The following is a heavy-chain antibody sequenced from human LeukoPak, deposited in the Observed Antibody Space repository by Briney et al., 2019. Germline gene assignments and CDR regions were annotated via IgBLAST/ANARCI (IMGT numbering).Heavy chain of an antibody. CDR1: GGTFTSYT. Sequence: ASVKVSCKASGGTFTSYTVNWVRQAPGQGLEWMGGIIPIFRTANYAQRFQGRVTITADGSTTTAYMELSSLKSEDTAVYCCARGSSSSSWYAAFDIWGQGTMVTVSS. CDR3: ARGSSSSSWYAAFDI. CDR2: IIPIFRTA. J-gene: IGHJ3*02. V-gene: IGHV1-69*13. D-gene: IGHD6-13*01.